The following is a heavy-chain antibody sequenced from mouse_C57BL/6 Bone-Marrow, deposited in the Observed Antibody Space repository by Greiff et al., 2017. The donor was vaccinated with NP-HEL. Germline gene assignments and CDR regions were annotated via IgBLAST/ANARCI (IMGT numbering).Heavy chain of an antibody. CDR1: GYTFTSYW. Sequence: QVQLQQSGAELVRPGTSVKLSCKASGYTFTSYWMHWVKQRPGQGLEWIGVIDPSDSYTNYNQKFKGKATLTVDTSSSTAYMQLSSLTSEDSAVYYCARGGEGPLFAYWGQGTLVTVSA. D-gene: IGHD6-1*01. J-gene: IGHJ3*01. CDR2: IDPSDSYT. CDR3: ARGGEGPLFAY. V-gene: IGHV1-59*01.